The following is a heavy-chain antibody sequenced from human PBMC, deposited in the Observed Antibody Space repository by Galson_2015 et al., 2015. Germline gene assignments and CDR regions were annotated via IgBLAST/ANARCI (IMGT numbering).Heavy chain of an antibody. D-gene: IGHD3-9*01. V-gene: IGHV1-8*01. CDR3: ARDPESGYYDILTGYSPGAY. CDR2: MNPNSGNT. CDR1: GYTFTSYD. Sequence: SVKVSCKASGYTFTSYDINWVRQATGQGLEWMGWMNPNSGNTGYAQKLQGRVTMTTDTSTSTAYMELRSLRSDDTAVYYCARDPESGYYDILTGYSPGAYWGQGTLVTVSS. J-gene: IGHJ4*02.